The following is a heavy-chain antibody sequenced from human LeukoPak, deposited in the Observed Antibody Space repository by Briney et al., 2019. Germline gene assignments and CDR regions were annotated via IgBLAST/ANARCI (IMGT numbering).Heavy chain of an antibody. CDR2: GSGSRGST. J-gene: IGHJ6*03. CDR1: GLTFSSYA. D-gene: IGHD2-2*01. V-gene: IGHV3-23*01. CDR3: ARRLGYCSSTSCSSRYYYYYMDV. Sequence: GGSLRLSCAASGLTFSSYAMSWVRQARGQGLEWISAGSGSRGSTHDADCVTGRFNISRDNSKNTLYLQMNSLSAEDTAVYYCARRLGYCSSTSCSSRYYYYYMDVWGKGTTVTVSS.